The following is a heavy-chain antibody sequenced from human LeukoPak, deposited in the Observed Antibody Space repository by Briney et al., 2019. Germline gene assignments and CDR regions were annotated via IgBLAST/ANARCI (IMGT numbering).Heavy chain of an antibody. D-gene: IGHD3-10*01. CDR2: IYYSGST. CDR3: ARSELLWFGGVNSGFDY. CDR1: GGSVSSYY. Sequence: SETLSLTCTVSGGSVSSYYWSWIRQPPGKGLEWIGYIYYSGSTNYNPSLKSRVTISVDTSRTQFSLKLSSVTAADTAVYYCARSELLWFGGVNSGFDYWGQGTLVTVSS. J-gene: IGHJ4*02. V-gene: IGHV4-59*02.